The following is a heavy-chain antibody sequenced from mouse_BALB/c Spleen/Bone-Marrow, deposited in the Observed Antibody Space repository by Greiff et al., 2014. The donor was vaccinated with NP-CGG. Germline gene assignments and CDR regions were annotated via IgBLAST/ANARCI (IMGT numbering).Heavy chain of an antibody. Sequence: VHVKQSGAELVKPGASVKLSCTASGFNIKDTYMHWVKQRPEQGLERIGRIDPANGNTKYDPKFQGKATITADTSSNTAYLQLSSLTSEDTAVYYCAPYYYGSSQFAYWGQGTLVTVSA. CDR2: IDPANGNT. J-gene: IGHJ3*01. CDR3: APYYYGSSQFAY. D-gene: IGHD1-1*01. CDR1: GFNIKDTY. V-gene: IGHV14-3*02.